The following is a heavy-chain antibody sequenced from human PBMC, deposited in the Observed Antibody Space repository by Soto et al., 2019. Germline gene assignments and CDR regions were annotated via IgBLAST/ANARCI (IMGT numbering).Heavy chain of an antibody. CDR1: KFTFSDYS. Sequence: PGGSLRLSCAASKFTFSDYSMSWLRQAPGKGLEWVSYISTSGTTIYYADSVKGRFTISRDNAKNLLYFQMNSLRAEDTAVYYCARDRGPYCTGGTCYSSYYYGLDVWGQGTTVTVSS. CDR3: ARDRGPYCTGGTCYSSYYYGLDV. CDR2: ISTSGTTI. V-gene: IGHV3-11*01. J-gene: IGHJ6*02. D-gene: IGHD2-15*01.